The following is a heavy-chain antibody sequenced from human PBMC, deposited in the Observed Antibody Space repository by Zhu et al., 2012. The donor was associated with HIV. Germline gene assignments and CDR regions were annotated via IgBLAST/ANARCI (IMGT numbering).Heavy chain of an antibody. J-gene: IGHJ3*02. Sequence: QVQLQESGPGLVKPSETLSLTCTVSGGSISSSSYYWGWIRQPPGKGLEWIGSIYYSGSTYYNPSLKSRVTISVDTSKNQFSLKLSSVTAADTAVYYCARQERITMIVVSVGSAFDIVGPRDNGHRPLQ. CDR3: ARQERITMIVVSVGSAFDI. CDR2: IYYSGST. CDR1: GGSISSSSYY. V-gene: IGHV4-39*07. D-gene: IGHD3-22*01.